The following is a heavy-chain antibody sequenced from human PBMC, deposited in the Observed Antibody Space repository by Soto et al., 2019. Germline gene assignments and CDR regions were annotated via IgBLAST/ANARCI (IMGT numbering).Heavy chain of an antibody. Sequence: NPVGSLRLSCAASGFTFSTYEMNWVRQAPGKGLEWVSSISSTTNYIYYGDSMKGRFTISRDNAKNSLYLEMNSLRAEDTAVYYCARESEDLTSNFDYWGQGTLVTVSS. CDR2: ISSTTNYI. CDR3: ARESEDLTSNFDY. J-gene: IGHJ4*02. V-gene: IGHV3-21*06. CDR1: GFTFSTYE.